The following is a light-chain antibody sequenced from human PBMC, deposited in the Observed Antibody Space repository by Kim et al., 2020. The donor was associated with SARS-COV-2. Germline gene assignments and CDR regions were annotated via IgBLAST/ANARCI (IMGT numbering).Light chain of an antibody. CDR1: SSDVGGYNY. J-gene: IGLJ2*01. V-gene: IGLV2-8*01. CDR3: SSYAGSNNLGV. Sequence: SSTISCTGTSSDVGGYNYVSWYQQHPGKAPKLMIYEVSKRPSGVPDRFSGSKSGNTASLTISGLQAEDEADYYCSSYAGSNNLGVFGAGTQLTVL. CDR2: EVS.